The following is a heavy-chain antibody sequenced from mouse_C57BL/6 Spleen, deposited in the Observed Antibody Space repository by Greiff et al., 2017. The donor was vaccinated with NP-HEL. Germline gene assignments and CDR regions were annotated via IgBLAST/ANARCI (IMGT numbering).Heavy chain of an antibody. D-gene: IGHD1-1*01. CDR1: GYTFTSYW. Sequence: VQLQQSGTVLARPGASVKMSCKTSGYTFTSYWMHWVKQRPGQGLEWIGAIYPGNSDTSYNQKFKGKAKLTAVTSGSTAYMELSSLTNEDSAVYYCTNLYEGYFDYWGQGTTLTVSS. J-gene: IGHJ2*01. V-gene: IGHV1-5*01. CDR3: TNLYEGYFDY. CDR2: IYPGNSDT.